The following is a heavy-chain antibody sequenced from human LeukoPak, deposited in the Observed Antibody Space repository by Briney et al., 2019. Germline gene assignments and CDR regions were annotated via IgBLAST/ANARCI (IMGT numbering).Heavy chain of an antibody. D-gene: IGHD2-21*02. CDR1: GFTFSSFT. Sequence: GGSLRLSCTTSGFTFSSFTMSWVRQAPGKGLEWVSSISYNSANKWHADSVKGRFTISRDNSKNTLYLQMRSLRADDTALYYCTKRRPSGSVTVDEYWGQGALVTVSS. V-gene: IGHV3-23*01. CDR2: ISYNSANK. CDR3: TKRRPSGSVTVDEY. J-gene: IGHJ4*02.